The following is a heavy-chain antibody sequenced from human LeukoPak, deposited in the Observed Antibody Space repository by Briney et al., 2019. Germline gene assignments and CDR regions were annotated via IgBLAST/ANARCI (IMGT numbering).Heavy chain of an antibody. CDR3: ARAMYYDFWSAPLSDWWFDP. J-gene: IGHJ5*02. Sequence: ASVKVSCKASGYTFTSYGTSWVRQAPGQGLEWMGWISAYNGNTNYAQKLQGRVTMTTDTSTSTAYMELRSLRSDDTAVYYCARAMYYDFWSAPLSDWWFDPWGQGTLVTVSS. V-gene: IGHV1-18*01. CDR1: GYTFTSYG. CDR2: ISAYNGNT. D-gene: IGHD3-3*01.